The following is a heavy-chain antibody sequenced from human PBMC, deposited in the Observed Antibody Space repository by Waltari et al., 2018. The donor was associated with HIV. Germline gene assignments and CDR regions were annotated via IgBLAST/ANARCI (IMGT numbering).Heavy chain of an antibody. Sequence: QVQLQESGPGLVKPSETLSLTCTVSGGSISSYYWSWIRQPPGKGLEWIGYIYYSGSTNYNPSLKSRVTISVDTSKNQFSLKLSSVTAADTAVYYCARRSTILAAPEIGYFDYWGQGTLVTVSS. D-gene: IGHD6-6*01. CDR1: GGSISSYY. J-gene: IGHJ4*02. CDR2: IYYSGST. V-gene: IGHV4-59*08. CDR3: ARRSTILAAPEIGYFDY.